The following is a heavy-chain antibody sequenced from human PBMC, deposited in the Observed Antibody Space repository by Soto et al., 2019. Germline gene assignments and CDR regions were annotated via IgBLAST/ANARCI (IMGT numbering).Heavy chain of an antibody. Sequence: ASLKVSCKASGYTFASYAISWMRQAPGQGLEWMGWISAYNGNTNYAQKLQGRVTMTTDTSTSTAYMELRSLRAEDTAVYYCARVPYCSSSGCYSWFDPWGQGTLVTVSS. V-gene: IGHV1-18*01. CDR1: GYTFASYA. CDR3: ARVPYCSSSGCYSWFDP. CDR2: ISAYNGNT. D-gene: IGHD2-2*01. J-gene: IGHJ5*02.